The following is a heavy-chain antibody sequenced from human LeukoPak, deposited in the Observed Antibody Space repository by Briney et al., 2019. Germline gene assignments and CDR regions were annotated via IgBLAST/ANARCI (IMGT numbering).Heavy chain of an antibody. CDR1: GFTFSSYG. V-gene: IGHV3-33*01. Sequence: PGRPLRLSCAASGFTFSSYGMHWVRQAPGKGLEWVAVIWYDGSNKYYADSVKGRFTISRDNSKNTLYLQMNSLRAEDTAVYYCARDYRDYGDYVGVGVTDYWGQGTLVTVSS. CDR3: ARDYRDYGDYVGVGVTDY. D-gene: IGHD4-17*01. J-gene: IGHJ4*02. CDR2: IWYDGSNK.